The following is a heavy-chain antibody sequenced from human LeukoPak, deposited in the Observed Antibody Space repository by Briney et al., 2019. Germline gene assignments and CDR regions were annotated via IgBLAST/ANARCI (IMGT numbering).Heavy chain of an antibody. V-gene: IGHV4-4*07. CDR1: GGSLSSYY. CDR3: ARGPYCSSTSCYLDY. D-gene: IGHD2-2*01. J-gene: IGHJ4*02. CDR2: IYSSGST. Sequence: PSETLSLTCTVSGGSLSSYYWSWIRQPAGKGLESIGRIYSSGSTNYNPSLKSRVTMSVDTSKNQFSLRLSSVTAADTAVYYCARGPYCSSTSCYLDYWGQGTLVTVSS.